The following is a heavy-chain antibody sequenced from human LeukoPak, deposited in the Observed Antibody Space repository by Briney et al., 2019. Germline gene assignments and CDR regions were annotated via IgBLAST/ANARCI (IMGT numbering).Heavy chain of an antibody. D-gene: IGHD4-11*01. J-gene: IGHJ6*02. CDR1: GGSISSDY. Sequence: SETLSLTCTVSGGSISSDYWSWIRQPPGKGLEWIGYIYYSGTTNYNPTLKSRATISVDTSKNQFSLNLSSVTAADTAVYYCARKDYSSYYYGLDVWGQGTTVTVSS. CDR3: ARKDYSSYYYGLDV. CDR2: IYYSGTT. V-gene: IGHV4-59*01.